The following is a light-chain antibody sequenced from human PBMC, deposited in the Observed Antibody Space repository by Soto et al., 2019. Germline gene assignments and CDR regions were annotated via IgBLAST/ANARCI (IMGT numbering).Light chain of an antibody. J-gene: IGLJ1*01. V-gene: IGLV1-40*01. CDR1: SSNIGAGYD. Sequence: QSVLTQPPSVSGAPGQRVTLSCTGSSSNIGAGYDVHWYQQLPGTAPKLLTYGNSNRPSGVPDRFSGSKSGTSTSLAITGLQAEDEADYYCSSSTTSSTFVFGTGTKVTVL. CDR3: SSSTTSSTFV. CDR2: GNS.